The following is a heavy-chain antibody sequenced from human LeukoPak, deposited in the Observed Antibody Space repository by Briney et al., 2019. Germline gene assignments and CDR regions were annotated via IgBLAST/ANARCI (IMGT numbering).Heavy chain of an antibody. V-gene: IGHV3-33*01. CDR2: IWYDGSNK. D-gene: IGHD1-7*01. CDR1: GFTFSSYG. J-gene: IGHJ4*02. Sequence: GGSLRPSCAASGFTFSSYGMHWVRQAPGKGLEWVAVIWYDGSNKYYADSVKGRFTISRDNTKNTLYLQMNSLRAEDTAVYYCARFAVPITGTTSAPDYWGQGTLVTVSS. CDR3: ARFAVPITGTTSAPDY.